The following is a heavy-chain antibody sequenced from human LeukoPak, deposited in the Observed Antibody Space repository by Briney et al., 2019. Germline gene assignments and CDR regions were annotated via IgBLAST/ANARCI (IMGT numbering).Heavy chain of an antibody. CDR3: ARGKYDSGGYYLDY. J-gene: IGHJ4*02. Sequence: PSETLSLTCAVYGEYFSGYYWSWIRQPPGKGLEWIGEINHSGSTNYNPSLKSRVIISVDTSKNQFSLKLSSVTAADTAVYYCARGKYDSGGYYLDYWGQGTLVTVSS. D-gene: IGHD3-22*01. CDR1: GEYFSGYY. V-gene: IGHV4-34*01. CDR2: INHSGST.